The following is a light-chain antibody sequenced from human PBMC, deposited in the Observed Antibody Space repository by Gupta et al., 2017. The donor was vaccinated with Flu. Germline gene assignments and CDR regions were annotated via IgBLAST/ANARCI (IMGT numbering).Light chain of an antibody. CDR3: GSWDSSLSGVI. CDR1: SSNVGTNY. CDR2: DNT. Sequence: QSVLTHPPSVSAAPGQKVTISCSGSSSNVGTNYVSWYQHLPGTAPKLLIYDNTKRPSGIPDRFSGSRSGTSVTLAITGLQTGDEADYYCGSWDSSLSGVIFGGGTKLTVL. V-gene: IGLV1-51*01. J-gene: IGLJ2*01.